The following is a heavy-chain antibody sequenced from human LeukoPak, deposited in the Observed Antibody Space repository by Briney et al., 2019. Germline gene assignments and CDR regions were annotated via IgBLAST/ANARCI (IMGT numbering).Heavy chain of an antibody. Sequence: PGGSLRLSCAAAGFTFSSYGMHWGRQGPGKGLEYVSGISNKGGSTYYADSVKGRFTISRDDSKNTLHLQMSSLRADDTAVYYCVKSGTWADFDSWGQGTLVTVSS. J-gene: IGHJ4*02. CDR3: VKSGTWADFDS. D-gene: IGHD1-26*01. V-gene: IGHV3-64D*09. CDR1: GFTFSSYG. CDR2: ISNKGGST.